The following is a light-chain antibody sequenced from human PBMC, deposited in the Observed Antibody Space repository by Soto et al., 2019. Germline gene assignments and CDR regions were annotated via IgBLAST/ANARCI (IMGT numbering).Light chain of an antibody. J-gene: IGKJ1*01. CDR1: QSVSSN. CDR3: QQYNNWPRT. CDR2: GAS. Sequence: EIVITQSPATLSVSPGERATLSCRASQSVSSNLAWYQQKPGQAPRLLIYGASTRATGIPARFSGSGSGTEFTLTISSLQSEDFAVYYCQQYNNWPRTSGQGTKVDIK. V-gene: IGKV3-15*01.